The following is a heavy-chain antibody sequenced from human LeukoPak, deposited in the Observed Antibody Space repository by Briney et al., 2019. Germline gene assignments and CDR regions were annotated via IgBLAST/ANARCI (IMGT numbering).Heavy chain of an antibody. V-gene: IGHV1-69*05. D-gene: IGHD2/OR15-2a*01. J-gene: IGHJ4*02. CDR1: GGTFSSYA. CDR3: ARAFMYPFSDYFDY. CDR2: IIPIFGTA. Sequence: SVKVSCKASGGTFSSYAISWVRQAPGQGLEWMGRIIPIFGTANYAQKFQGRVTITTDESTSTAYMELSSLRSEDTAVDYCARAFMYPFSDYFDYWGQGTLVTVSS.